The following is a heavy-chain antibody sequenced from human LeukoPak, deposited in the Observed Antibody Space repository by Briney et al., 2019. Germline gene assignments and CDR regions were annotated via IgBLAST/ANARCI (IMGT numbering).Heavy chain of an antibody. CDR1: GGTFSSYA. CDR3: ARGPDSSGYEAAFDI. Sequence: SVKVSCKASGGTFSSYAISWVRQAPGQGLEWMGRIIPILGIANYAQKFQGRVTITADKSTSTAYMELSSLRSEDTAVYYCARGPDSSGYEAAFDIWGQGTMVTVSS. CDR2: IIPILGIA. D-gene: IGHD3-22*01. J-gene: IGHJ3*02. V-gene: IGHV1-69*04.